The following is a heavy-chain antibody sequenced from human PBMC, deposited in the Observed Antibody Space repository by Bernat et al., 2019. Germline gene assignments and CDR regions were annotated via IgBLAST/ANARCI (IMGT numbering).Heavy chain of an antibody. D-gene: IGHD5-12*01. Sequence: VRGGGGGEGPGAWVKVSCGASGDTFTSYGISWVRQAPGQGLEWMGWISACNGNTTYAQKLQGRVTMTTDTSTSTASMELRSLRSDDTAVYYCARERHSGYDYYYYGMDVWGQGTTVTVSS. CDR2: ISACNGNT. J-gene: IGHJ6*02. CDR3: ARERHSGYDYYYYGMDV. V-gene: IGHV1-18*01. CDR1: GDTFTSYG.